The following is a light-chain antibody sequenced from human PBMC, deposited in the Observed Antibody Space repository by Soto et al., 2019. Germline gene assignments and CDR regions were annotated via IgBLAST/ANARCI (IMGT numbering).Light chain of an antibody. Sequence: SSELTQPPSVSVSPGQTARITCSGDALPKQYAYWYQQKPGQAPVLVIYKDSERPSGIPERFSGSSSGTTVTLTISGVQAEDEAYYYCQSADSSGTYVVFGGGTKLTVL. V-gene: IGLV3-25*03. J-gene: IGLJ2*01. CDR3: QSADSSGTYVV. CDR1: ALPKQY. CDR2: KDS.